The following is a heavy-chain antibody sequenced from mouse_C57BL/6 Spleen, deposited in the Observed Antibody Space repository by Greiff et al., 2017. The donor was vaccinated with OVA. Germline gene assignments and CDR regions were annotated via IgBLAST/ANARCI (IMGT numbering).Heavy chain of an antibody. J-gene: IGHJ4*01. D-gene: IGHD2-1*01. CDR3: ARGGIYYGNFGAMDY. CDR2: FDPNSGGT. Sequence: VQLQQPGAELVKPGASVKLSCKASGYTFTSYWMHWVKQRPGRGLAWIGRFDPNSGGTKYNEKFKSKATLTVDKPSSTAYMQLSSLTSEDSAVYYCARGGIYYGNFGAMDYWGQGTSVTVSS. CDR1: GYTFTSYW. V-gene: IGHV1-72*01.